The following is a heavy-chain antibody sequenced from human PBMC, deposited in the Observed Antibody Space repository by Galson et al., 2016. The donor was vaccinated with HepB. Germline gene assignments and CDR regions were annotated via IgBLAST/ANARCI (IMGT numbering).Heavy chain of an antibody. Sequence: SLRLSCAASGFTFSSHWMSWVRQAPGKGLEWVASIKQDGSEKYYVDSVKGRFTISRDNAKNSLYLQMNSLRAEDTAVYYCARGVAVAGHYFDYWGQGTLVTVSS. V-gene: IGHV3-7*05. D-gene: IGHD6-19*01. CDR1: GFTFSSHW. CDR3: ARGVAVAGHYFDY. J-gene: IGHJ4*02. CDR2: IKQDGSEK.